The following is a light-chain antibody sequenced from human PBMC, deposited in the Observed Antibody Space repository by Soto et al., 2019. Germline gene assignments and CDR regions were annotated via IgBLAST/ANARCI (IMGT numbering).Light chain of an antibody. J-gene: IGKJ1*01. Sequence: DIQMTKSPSSLSASVRDIVTITCRAIQTISTWMAWYQQKPGKAPKLLVYDASTLQSGVASRFSGSGSGTEFTLIISGLQPDDSATYYCQQYTNTNNPWMFGQGTKVDI. CDR2: DAS. CDR3: QQYTNTNNPWM. CDR1: QTISTW. V-gene: IGKV1-5*01.